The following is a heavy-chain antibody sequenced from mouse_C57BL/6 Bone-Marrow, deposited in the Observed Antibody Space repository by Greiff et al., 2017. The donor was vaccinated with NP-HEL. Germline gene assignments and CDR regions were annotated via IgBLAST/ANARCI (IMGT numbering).Heavy chain of an antibody. CDR1: GFNIKDYY. V-gene: IGHV14-1*01. D-gene: IGHD2-5*01. J-gene: IGHJ2*01. Sequence: LVESGAELVRPGASVKLSCTASGFNIKDYYMHWVKQRPEQGLEWIGRIDPEDGDTESAPKFQGKATMPADTSSNTAYLQLSSLTSEDTAFYYCTRCSNYPFDYWGQGTTLTVSS. CDR3: TRCSNYPFDY. CDR2: IDPEDGDT.